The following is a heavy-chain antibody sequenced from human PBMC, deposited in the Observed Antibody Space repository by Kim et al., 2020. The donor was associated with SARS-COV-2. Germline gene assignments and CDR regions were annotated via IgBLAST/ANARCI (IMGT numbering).Heavy chain of an antibody. V-gene: IGHV3-33*01. CDR1: GFTFSSYG. Sequence: GGSLRLSCAASGFTFSSYGMHWVRQAPGKGLEWVAVIWYDGSNKYYADSVKGRFTISRDNSKNTLYLQMNSLRAEDTAVYYCARDLRGYYGSGSPRGAFDIWGQGTMVTVSS. CDR2: IWYDGSNK. D-gene: IGHD3-10*01. CDR3: ARDLRGYYGSGSPRGAFDI. J-gene: IGHJ3*02.